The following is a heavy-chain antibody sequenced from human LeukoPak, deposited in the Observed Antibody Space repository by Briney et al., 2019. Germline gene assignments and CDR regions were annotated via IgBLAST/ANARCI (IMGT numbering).Heavy chain of an antibody. J-gene: IGHJ4*02. CDR3: ARDSEAYCGGDCYFYFDY. V-gene: IGHV3-21*01. D-gene: IGHD2-21*02. Sequence: GGSLRLSCAVSGFRFSRFGMIWVRQAPGKGLEWLAYICGCGDFIYYADSVKGRFTISKDTTKNSVPLQRSSLRAEDTAVYYCARDSEAYCGGDCYFYFDYWGQGTRVTVSS. CDR1: GFRFSRFG. CDR2: ICGCGDFI.